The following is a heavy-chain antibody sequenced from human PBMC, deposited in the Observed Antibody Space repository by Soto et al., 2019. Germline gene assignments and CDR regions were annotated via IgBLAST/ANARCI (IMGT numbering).Heavy chain of an antibody. J-gene: IGHJ6*02. CDR3: ARVFEEYYGSGWKYYGMDV. V-gene: IGHV1-2*02. CDR1: GYTFTGYY. Sequence: ASVKVSCKASGYTFTGYYMHWVRQAPGQGLEWMGWINPNSGGTNYAQKFQGRVTMTRDTSISTAYMELSRLRSDDTAVYYCARVFEEYYGSGWKYYGMDVWGQGTTVTVSS. D-gene: IGHD3-10*01. CDR2: INPNSGGT.